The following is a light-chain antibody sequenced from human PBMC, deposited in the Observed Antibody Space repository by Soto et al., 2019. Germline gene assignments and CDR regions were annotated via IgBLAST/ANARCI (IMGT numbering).Light chain of an antibody. J-gene: IGKJ4*01. CDR3: QQYGGSPLT. CDR2: GAS. V-gene: IGKV3-20*01. CDR1: QSVSSSY. Sequence: IVLTQSPATLSLSPGERATLSCRASQSVSSSYLAWYQQKPGQAPRLLIYGASTRATGIPDRFSGSGSGTDFTLTISRLEPEDFAVFYCQQYGGSPLTFGGGTKVDIK.